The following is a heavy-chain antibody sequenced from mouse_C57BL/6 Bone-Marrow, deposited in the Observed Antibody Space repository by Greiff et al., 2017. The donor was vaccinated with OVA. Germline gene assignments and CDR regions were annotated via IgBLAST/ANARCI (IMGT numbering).Heavy chain of an antibody. CDR1: GYSITSGYY. Sequence: VQLKESGPGLVKPSQSLSLTCSVTGYSITSGYYWYWIRQFPGNKLEWMGYISYDGSNNYNPSLKNRISITRDTSKNQFFLKLKSVTTEDTATYDCARDGYAFYYARDYWGQGTSVTVSS. CDR2: ISYDGSN. V-gene: IGHV3-6*01. J-gene: IGHJ4*01. CDR3: ARDGYAFYYARDY.